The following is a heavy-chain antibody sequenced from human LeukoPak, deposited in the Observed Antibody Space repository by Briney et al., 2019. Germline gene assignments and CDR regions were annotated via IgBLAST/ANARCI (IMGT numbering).Heavy chain of an antibody. Sequence: SETLSLTCTVSGGSISSHCWSWIRQPAGKGLEWIGRIKSSGSTNYNPSLKSRVTMSVDTSKNQLSLKVSSVTAADTAVYYCARGPYCSGGSCSFDYWGQGTLVTVSS. D-gene: IGHD2-15*01. CDR1: GGSISSHC. J-gene: IGHJ4*02. CDR2: IKSSGST. V-gene: IGHV4-4*07. CDR3: ARGPYCSGGSCSFDY.